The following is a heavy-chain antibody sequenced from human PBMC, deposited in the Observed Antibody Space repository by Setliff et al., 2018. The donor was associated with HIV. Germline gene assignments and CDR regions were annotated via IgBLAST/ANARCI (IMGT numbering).Heavy chain of an antibody. CDR3: ARQGRPGDFDS. CDR2: IYYSGNT. CDR1: GGSLSSSNYY. V-gene: IGHV4-39*01. D-gene: IGHD7-27*01. Sequence: PSETLSLTCTVSGGSLSSSNYYCGWIRQPPGKGPEWIGSIYYSGNTYYNPSLKSRVTISGDTSKKQLSLKLRAVTAADSAVYYCARQGRPGDFDSWGQGTLVTAPQ. J-gene: IGHJ4*02.